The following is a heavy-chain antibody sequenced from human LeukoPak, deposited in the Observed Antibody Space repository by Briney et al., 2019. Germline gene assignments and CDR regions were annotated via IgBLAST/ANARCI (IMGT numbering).Heavy chain of an antibody. Sequence: PSETLSLTCTVSGGSISSNYWSWIRQPPGKGLEWIGYIYYSGSTNYNPSLKSRVTISVDTSKKQFSLKLSSVTAADTAVYYCARGKVQVDYWGQGTLVTVSS. V-gene: IGHV4-59*01. CDR3: ARGKVQVDY. D-gene: IGHD1-1*01. J-gene: IGHJ4*02. CDR2: IYYSGST. CDR1: GGSISSNY.